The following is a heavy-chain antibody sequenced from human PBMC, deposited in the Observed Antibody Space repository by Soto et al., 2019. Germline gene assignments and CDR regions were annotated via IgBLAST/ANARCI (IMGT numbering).Heavy chain of an antibody. J-gene: IGHJ4*02. CDR2: ISSSSSTI. D-gene: IGHD5-18*01. Sequence: PGGSLRLSCAASGFTFSSYNMNWFRQAPGKGLEWIAYISSSSSTIYYVDSMKGRLTISRDNAKNSLYLQMNSLRAEDTAVYHCARDRIQLRNSGRFDLWGQGTLVTVSS. CDR1: GFTFSSYN. V-gene: IGHV3-48*01. CDR3: ARDRIQLRNSGRFDL.